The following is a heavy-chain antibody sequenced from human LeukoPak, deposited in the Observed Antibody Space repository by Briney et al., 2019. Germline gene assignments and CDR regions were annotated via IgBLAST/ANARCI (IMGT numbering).Heavy chain of an antibody. Sequence: ASVKVSCKASGYTFTSSGITWVRQAPGQGLEWMGWISAYNGNTNYAQKLQGRVTMTTDTSTSTAYMDLRSLRSDDTAVYYCATHDIQSGHAFDIWGQGTMVTVSS. J-gene: IGHJ3*02. CDR1: GYTFTSSG. D-gene: IGHD3-9*01. CDR3: ATHDIQSGHAFDI. V-gene: IGHV1-18*01. CDR2: ISAYNGNT.